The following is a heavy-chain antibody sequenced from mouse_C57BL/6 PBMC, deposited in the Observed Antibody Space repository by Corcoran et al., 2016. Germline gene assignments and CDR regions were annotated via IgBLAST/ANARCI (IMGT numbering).Heavy chain of an antibody. CDR2: INTYSGVP. CDR1: GYTFTTYG. Sequence: QNQLVQAGPELKKPGETVKISCKASGYTFTTYGMSWVKQAPGKGLKWMGWINTYSGVPTYADDFKGRFAFSLETSASTAYLQINNLKNEDTATYFCARNYYGSSQYYYAMDYCGQGTSVTVSS. D-gene: IGHD1-1*01. V-gene: IGHV9-3*01. CDR3: ARNYYGSSQYYYAMDY. J-gene: IGHJ4*01.